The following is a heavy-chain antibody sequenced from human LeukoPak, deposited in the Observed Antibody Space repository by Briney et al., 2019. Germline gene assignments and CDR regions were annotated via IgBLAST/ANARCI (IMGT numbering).Heavy chain of an antibody. CDR3: AKPLYSGVVGAAQPFDY. Sequence: GGSLRLSCAASGFTFSSYWMSWVRQAPGKGLEWVANIKQDGSEKYYVDSVKGRFTISRDNAKNSVYLQMNSLRAEDTAVYYCAKPLYSGVVGAAQPFDYWGQGTLVTVSS. CDR2: IKQDGSEK. D-gene: IGHD1-26*01. J-gene: IGHJ4*02. V-gene: IGHV3-7*01. CDR1: GFTFSSYW.